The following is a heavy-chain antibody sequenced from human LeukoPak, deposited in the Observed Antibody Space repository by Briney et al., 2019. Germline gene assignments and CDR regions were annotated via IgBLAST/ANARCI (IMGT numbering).Heavy chain of an antibody. CDR1: GFTFSNYA. J-gene: IGHJ3*02. CDR3: ALNGREVPSGAFDI. D-gene: IGHD3-16*02. V-gene: IGHV3-23*01. CDR2: ISGSGGST. Sequence: GGSLRLSCAASGFTFSNYAMSWVRQAPGRGLEWVSAISGSGGSTYYADSVKSRFTISRDNSKNTLYLQMNSLRAEDTAVYYCALNGREVPSGAFDIWGQGTMVTVSS.